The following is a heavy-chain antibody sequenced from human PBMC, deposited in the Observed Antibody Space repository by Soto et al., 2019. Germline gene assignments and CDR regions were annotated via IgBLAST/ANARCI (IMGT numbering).Heavy chain of an antibody. V-gene: IGHV1-3*01. J-gene: IGHJ5*02. CDR3: AGPDDSAGLGT. Sequence: ASVRVSCKASENTFSTYLVHWVRQAHGQGLEWMGWHNGYNGQTEYSQKFQGRVTITRDTSAKTAYLELRSLTSEDTAVYYCAGPDDSAGLGTWGQGTLVTVSS. CDR1: ENTFSTYL. D-gene: IGHD4-4*01. CDR2: HNGYNGQT.